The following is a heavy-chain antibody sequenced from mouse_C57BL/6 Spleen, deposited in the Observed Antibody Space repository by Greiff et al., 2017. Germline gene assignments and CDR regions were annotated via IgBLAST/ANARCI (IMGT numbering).Heavy chain of an antibody. Sequence: VQLQQPGAELVRPGSSVKLSCKASGYTFTSYWMHWVKQRPIQGLEWIGNIDPSDSETHYNQKFKDKATLTVDKSSSTAYMQLSSLTSEDSAVYYCARERALSSYGYCDVWGTGTTVTVSS. CDR3: ARERALSSYGYCDV. D-gene: IGHD3-3*01. V-gene: IGHV1-52*01. CDR2: IDPSDSET. J-gene: IGHJ1*03. CDR1: GYTFTSYW.